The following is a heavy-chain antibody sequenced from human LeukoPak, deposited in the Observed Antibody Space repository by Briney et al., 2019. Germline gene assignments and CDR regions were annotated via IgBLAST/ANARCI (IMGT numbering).Heavy chain of an antibody. Sequence: ASETLSLTCTVSGGSISSSSYYWGWIRQPPGKGLGWIGSIYYSGSTYYNPSLKSRVTISVDTSKNQFSLKLSSVTAADTAVYYCARDSRITPRAWDYFDYWGQGTLVTVSS. V-gene: IGHV4-39*07. CDR2: IYYSGST. CDR1: GGSISSSSYY. J-gene: IGHJ4*02. CDR3: ARDSRITPRAWDYFDY. D-gene: IGHD5-24*01.